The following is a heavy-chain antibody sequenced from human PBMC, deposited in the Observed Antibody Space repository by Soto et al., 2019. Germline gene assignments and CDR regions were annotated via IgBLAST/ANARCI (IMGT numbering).Heavy chain of an antibody. CDR1: GFTFSSYA. J-gene: IGHJ4*02. CDR2: ISGSGGST. D-gene: IGHD4-17*01. V-gene: IGHV3-23*01. Sequence: HPGVSLRLSCAASGFTFSSYAMSWVRQAPGKGLEWVSAISGSGGSTYYADSVTGRFTISRDNSKNTLYLQMNSLRAEDTAVYYYARFLREQFFEYWGQGTLVTVSS. CDR3: ARFLREQFFEY.